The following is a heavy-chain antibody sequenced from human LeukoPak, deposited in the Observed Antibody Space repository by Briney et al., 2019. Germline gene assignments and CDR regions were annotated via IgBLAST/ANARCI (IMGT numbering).Heavy chain of an antibody. CDR1: GFNFRSFG. Sequence: GGSLRLSCVASGFNFRSFGMSWVRQAPGKGLEWVSGISGSGATTYYADSVKGRFTISRDSSKNTLYLQMNSLRAEDTAIYYCARENWILNNNNWYKGWFDPWGQGTLVTVSS. V-gene: IGHV3-23*01. CDR2: ISGSGATT. D-gene: IGHD2-2*03. CDR3: ARENWILNNNNWYKGWFDP. J-gene: IGHJ5*02.